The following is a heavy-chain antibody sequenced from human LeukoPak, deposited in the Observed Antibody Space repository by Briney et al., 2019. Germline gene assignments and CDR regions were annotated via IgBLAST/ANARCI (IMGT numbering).Heavy chain of an antibody. CDR2: IYHSGST. CDR1: GGSVSRSNW. CDR3: ARGQGYCSSTSCSYYYYYYGMDV. Sequence: KTSETLSLTCAVSGGSVSRSNWWSWVRQPPGKGLEWIGEIYHSGSTNYNPSLKSRVTISVDTSKNQFSLKLSSVTAADTAVYYCARGQGYCSSTSCSYYYYYYGMDVWGQGTTVTVSS. V-gene: IGHV4-4*02. J-gene: IGHJ6*02. D-gene: IGHD2-2*01.